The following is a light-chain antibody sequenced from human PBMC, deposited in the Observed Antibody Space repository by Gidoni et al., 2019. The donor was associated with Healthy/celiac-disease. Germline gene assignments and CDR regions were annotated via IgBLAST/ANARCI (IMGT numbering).Light chain of an antibody. CDR3: SSYTSSSTVV. CDR2: DVS. J-gene: IGLJ2*01. V-gene: IGLV2-14*03. CDR1: SSDVGGYNY. Sequence: QPARTQPASVSGSPGKAVTISCTGTSSDVGGYNYVSWYQHHPGKAPKLMIYDVSNRPSGVSNRFSGSKSGNTASLTIPGLQAEDEADYYCSSYTSSSTVVFGGGTKLTVL.